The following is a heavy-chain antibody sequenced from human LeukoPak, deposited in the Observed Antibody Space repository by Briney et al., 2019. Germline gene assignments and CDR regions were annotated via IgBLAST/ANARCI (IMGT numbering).Heavy chain of an antibody. CDR1: GFTFTNYA. V-gene: IGHV3-23*01. CDR2: IGASGADT. Sequence: GGSLRLSCAASGFTFTNYAMTWVRQAPEKGLEWVSVIGASGADTYYSDSVKGRFTVSRDNSQNTLFLHMSSLRAEDTAVYFCARRPRDTSGYYLGAFHDWGQGTTVTVSS. CDR3: ARRPRDTSGYYLGAFHD. D-gene: IGHD3-22*01. J-gene: IGHJ3*01.